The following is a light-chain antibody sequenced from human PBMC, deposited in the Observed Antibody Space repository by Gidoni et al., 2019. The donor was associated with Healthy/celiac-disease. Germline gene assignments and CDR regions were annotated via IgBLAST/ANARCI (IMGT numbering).Light chain of an antibody. CDR3: QQYFSTPLT. CDR2: WAS. Sequence: DIVMTQSPDSLALSLGERATVNCKSSQSVLYSSNNKNYLAWYQQQPGQPPKLLIYWASTRESGVPDRFSGSGSGTDFTLTISSLQAEDVAVYYCQQYFSTPLTFGQGTEVEIK. J-gene: IGKJ1*01. V-gene: IGKV4-1*01. CDR1: QSVLYSSNNKNY.